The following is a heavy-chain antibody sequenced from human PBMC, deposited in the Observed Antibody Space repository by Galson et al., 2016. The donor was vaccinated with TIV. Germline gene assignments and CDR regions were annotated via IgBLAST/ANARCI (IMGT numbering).Heavy chain of an antibody. Sequence: SLRLSCAASGFTFSIYVMHWVRQAPGKGLEWVAVISHDGEKKFYADSVKGRVTISRDDSKHTVYLQMNNLRAEDTAVYYDARWNDQGDRSYDSWGQGPRVTVSS. J-gene: IGHJ4*02. V-gene: IGHV3-30*03. CDR3: ARWNDQGDRSYDS. D-gene: IGHD4-17*01. CDR2: ISHDGEKK. CDR1: GFTFSIYV.